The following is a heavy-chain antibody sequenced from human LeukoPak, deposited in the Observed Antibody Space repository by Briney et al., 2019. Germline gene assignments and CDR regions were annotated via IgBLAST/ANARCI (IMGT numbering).Heavy chain of an antibody. D-gene: IGHD3-10*01. CDR3: ALITMVRGVIDSPFDY. J-gene: IGHJ4*02. Sequence: ASVKVSCEASGGTFSSSVISWVRQAPGQGLEWRGSIIPIFGTANYAQKFHGRVTITTDESTSTAYLELSSLRTEDTAVYYCALITMVRGVIDSPFDYWGQGTLVTVSS. CDR1: GGTFSSSV. V-gene: IGHV1-69*05. CDR2: IIPIFGTA.